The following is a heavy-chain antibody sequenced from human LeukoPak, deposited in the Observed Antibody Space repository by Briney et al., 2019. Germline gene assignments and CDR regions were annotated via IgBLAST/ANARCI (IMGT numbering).Heavy chain of an antibody. J-gene: IGHJ4*02. D-gene: IGHD4-17*01. CDR1: GFTFNSYA. CDR2: INAKGDGT. V-gene: IGHV3-23*01. CDR3: AKHDYGDYRDYNY. Sequence: GGSLRLSCAASGFTFNSYAMTWVRQAPGKGLEWVSSINAKGDGTVYADSVRGRFTISRDNFKNTLYLQLNSLRVEDTAKYYCAKHDYGDYRDYNYWGQGTLVTVSS.